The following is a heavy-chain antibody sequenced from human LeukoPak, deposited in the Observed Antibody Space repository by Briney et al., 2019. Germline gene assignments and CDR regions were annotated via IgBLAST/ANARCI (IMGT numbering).Heavy chain of an antibody. CDR3: AKRARPFGGGFDY. CDR2: LSGSGFTT. J-gene: IGHJ4*02. CDR1: GFTFGSSS. D-gene: IGHD3-16*01. Sequence: GGSLRLSCAASGFTFGSSSMSWVRQAPGKGLEWVSSLSGSGFTTSYADSVKGRFTVSRDNSKNTLYLQMNSLRAEDTAVYYCAKRARPFGGGFDYWGQGTLVSVSS. V-gene: IGHV3-23*01.